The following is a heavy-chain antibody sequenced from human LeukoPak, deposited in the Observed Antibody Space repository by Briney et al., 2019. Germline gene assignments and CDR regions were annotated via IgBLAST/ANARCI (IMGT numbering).Heavy chain of an antibody. D-gene: IGHD2-2*02. CDR1: GGSISSCY. Sequence: PSETLSLTCTVSGGSISSCYWSWIRQPAGKGLEWIGRIYTSGSTNYNPSLKSRVTMSVDTSKNQFSLKLSSVTAADTAVYYCARELYCSSTSCYTAVDHYYYYMDVWGKGTTVTVSS. CDR2: IYTSGST. V-gene: IGHV4-4*07. J-gene: IGHJ6*03. CDR3: ARELYCSSTSCYTAVDHYYYYMDV.